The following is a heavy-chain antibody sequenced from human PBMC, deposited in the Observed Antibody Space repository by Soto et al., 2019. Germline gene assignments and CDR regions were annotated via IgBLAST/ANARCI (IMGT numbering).Heavy chain of an antibody. Sequence: ASVKVSCKASGYTFTSYGISWVRQAPGQGLEWMGWISAYNGNTNYAQKLQGRVTMTTDTSTSTAYMELRSLRSDDTAVYYCARGEDGSGRYPSNYYYYYGMDVWGQGTTVTVSS. CDR3: ARGEDGSGRYPSNYYYYYGMDV. CDR2: ISAYNGNT. V-gene: IGHV1-18*01. D-gene: IGHD3-10*01. CDR1: GYTFTSYG. J-gene: IGHJ6*02.